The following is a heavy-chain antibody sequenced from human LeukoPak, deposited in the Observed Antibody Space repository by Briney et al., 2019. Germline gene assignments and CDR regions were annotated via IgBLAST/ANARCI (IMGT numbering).Heavy chain of an antibody. V-gene: IGHV3-74*01. Sequence: HPGGSLRLSCTASGFTFSSYWMHWVRQAPGEGLVWVSRINSDGGSTSYADSVKGRFTISRDNAKNTLYLQMNSLRAEDTAVYYCARRIQGMAPYYFDYWGQGTLVTASS. CDR1: GFTFSSYW. D-gene: IGHD5-24*01. J-gene: IGHJ4*02. CDR3: ARRIQGMAPYYFDY. CDR2: INSDGGST.